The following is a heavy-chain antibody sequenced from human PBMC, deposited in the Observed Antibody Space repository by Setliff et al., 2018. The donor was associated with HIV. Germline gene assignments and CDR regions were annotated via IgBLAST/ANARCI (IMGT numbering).Heavy chain of an antibody. J-gene: IGHJ4*02. CDR3: AGSWSGYPLSFGY. Sequence: PSETLSLTCTVSGGSISSGSHYWSWIRQPAGKGLEWIGRIYTSGSTNYNPSLKSRVTISVDTSKNQFSLKLSSVTAADTTVYYCAGSWSGYPLSFGYWGQGTLVTVSS. CDR1: GGSISSGSHY. D-gene: IGHD3-3*01. V-gene: IGHV4-61*02. CDR2: IYTSGST.